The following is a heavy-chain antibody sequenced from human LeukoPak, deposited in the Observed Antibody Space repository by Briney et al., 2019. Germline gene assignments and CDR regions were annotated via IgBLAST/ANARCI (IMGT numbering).Heavy chain of an antibody. CDR2: INPNSGGT. CDR3: ARATDDFSLGDY. Sequence: VSVKVSCKASGYTFTGYYMHWVRQAPGQGLEWMGWINPNSGGTNYAQKFQGWVTMTRDTSISTAYMELSRLRSDDTAVYYCARATDDFSLGDYWGQGTLVTVSS. D-gene: IGHD1-1*01. V-gene: IGHV1-2*04. CDR1: GYTFTGYY. J-gene: IGHJ4*02.